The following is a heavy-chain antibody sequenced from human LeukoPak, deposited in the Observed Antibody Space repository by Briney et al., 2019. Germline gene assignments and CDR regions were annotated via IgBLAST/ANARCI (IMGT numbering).Heavy chain of an antibody. Sequence: GGSLRLSCAASGFTFSNAWMSWVRQAPGKGLEWVGRIKSKTDGGTTDYAAPVKGRFTISRDDSNNTLYLQMNSLKTEDTAVYYCTTPYNWNSAGAFDYWGQGTLVTVSS. CDR2: IKSKTDGGTT. D-gene: IGHD1-7*01. CDR3: TTPYNWNSAGAFDY. J-gene: IGHJ4*02. V-gene: IGHV3-15*01. CDR1: GFTFSNAW.